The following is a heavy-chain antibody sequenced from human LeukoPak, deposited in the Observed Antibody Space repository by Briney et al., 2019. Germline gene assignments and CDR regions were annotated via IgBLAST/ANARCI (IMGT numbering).Heavy chain of an antibody. Sequence: PGGSLRLSCAASGFTFSSHAMSWVRRAPGKGLEWVSSISGSGGNTYYAQSVKGRFTISRDNSENTLYLQMDTLRADDTALYFCAKDPYNTAVANTNGWFDPWGQGTLVTVSS. V-gene: IGHV3-23*01. CDR3: AKDPYNTAVANTNGWFDP. CDR2: ISGSGGNT. J-gene: IGHJ5*02. D-gene: IGHD6-19*01. CDR1: GFTFSSHA.